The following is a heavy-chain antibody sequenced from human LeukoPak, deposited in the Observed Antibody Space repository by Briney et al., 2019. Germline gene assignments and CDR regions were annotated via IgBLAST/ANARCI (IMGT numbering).Heavy chain of an antibody. J-gene: IGHJ3*01. Sequence: SETLSLTCTVSGYSISSGYYWGWIRQPPGKGLEWIGSPYHSGSTYYNPSLKSRVTISVDTSKNQFSLKLTSVTAADTAVYYCARSGSYYAFAFDVWGQGTMVTVSS. CDR3: ARSGSYYAFAFDV. V-gene: IGHV4-38-2*02. D-gene: IGHD1-26*01. CDR2: PYHSGST. CDR1: GYSISSGYY.